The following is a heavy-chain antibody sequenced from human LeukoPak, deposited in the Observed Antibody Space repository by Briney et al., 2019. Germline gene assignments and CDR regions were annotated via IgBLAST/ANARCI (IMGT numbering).Heavy chain of an antibody. CDR2: IKSKAGGGTA. D-gene: IGHD3-10*01. V-gene: IGHV3-15*01. CDR3: TTDLPTFGSGEMDY. CDR1: RFTSSNAW. J-gene: IGHJ4*02. Sequence: GGSLRLSRAPSRFTSSNAWMNCVRQAPGKGVEWGGRIKSKAGGGTADYAAPVQGRFTISRDDSKNTVYLQMNSLKTEDTAVYYCTTDLPTFGSGEMDYGGEGTLVIVS.